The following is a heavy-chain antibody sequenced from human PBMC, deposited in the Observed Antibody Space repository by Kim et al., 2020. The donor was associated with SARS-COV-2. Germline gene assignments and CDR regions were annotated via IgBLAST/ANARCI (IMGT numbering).Heavy chain of an antibody. J-gene: IGHJ6*03. CDR1: GFTFSSYG. Sequence: GGSLRLSCAASGFTFSSYGMHWVRQAPGKGLEWVAGISYDGSNKYYADSVKGRFTISRDNSKNTLYLQMNSMRAEDTAVYYCAKGKYSRSRGTGYYYYY. CDR2: ISYDGSNK. V-gene: IGHV3-30*18. CDR3: AKGKYSRSRGTGYYYYY. D-gene: IGHD6-6*01.